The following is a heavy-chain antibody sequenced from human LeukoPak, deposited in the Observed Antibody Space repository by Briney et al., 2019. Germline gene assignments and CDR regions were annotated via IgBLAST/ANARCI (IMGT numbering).Heavy chain of an antibody. CDR1: GYNFSNYW. D-gene: IGHD1-26*01. J-gene: IGHJ4*02. Sequence: GESLKISCKGSGYNFSNYWIGWVRQMPGKGLEWMGIIYPGDSDTRYSPSFQGQVTISADKSISTAYLQWSSLKASDTAMYYCASSGNHMGPDYWGQGTLVTVSS. CDR2: IYPGDSDT. V-gene: IGHV5-51*01. CDR3: ASSGNHMGPDY.